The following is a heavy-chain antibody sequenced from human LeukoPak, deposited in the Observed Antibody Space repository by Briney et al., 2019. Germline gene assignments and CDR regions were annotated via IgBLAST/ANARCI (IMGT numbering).Heavy chain of an antibody. Sequence: ASVKVSCKAFGYTFTSNYMHWVRQAPGQGPEWMGVISPSGGSTTYAQKFQGRVTLTRDMSTSTAYMELRSLRSDDTAVYYCARAIGSRPPGYWGQGTLVTVSS. V-gene: IGHV1-46*01. CDR2: ISPSGGST. D-gene: IGHD6-25*01. J-gene: IGHJ4*02. CDR1: GYTFTSNY. CDR3: ARAIGSRPPGY.